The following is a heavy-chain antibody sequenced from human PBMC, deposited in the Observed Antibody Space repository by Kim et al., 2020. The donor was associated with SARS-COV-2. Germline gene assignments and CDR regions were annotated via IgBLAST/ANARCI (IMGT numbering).Heavy chain of an antibody. CDR1: GFTFSSYS. Sequence: GGSLRLSCAASGFTFSSYSMNWVRQAPGKGLEWVSYISSSSSTIYYADSVKGRFTISRDNAKNSLYLQMNSLRDEDTAVYYCARDLNNLYCSGGSCYGGWFDPWGQGTLVTVSS. V-gene: IGHV3-48*02. CDR2: ISSSSSTI. J-gene: IGHJ5*02. CDR3: ARDLNNLYCSGGSCYGGWFDP. D-gene: IGHD2-15*01.